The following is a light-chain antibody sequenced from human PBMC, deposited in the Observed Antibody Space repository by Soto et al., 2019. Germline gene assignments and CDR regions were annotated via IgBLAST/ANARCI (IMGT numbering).Light chain of an antibody. V-gene: IGLV1-40*01. CDR3: QSYDSSLRDSRV. CDR2: GNS. CDR1: SSNIGAGFD. J-gene: IGLJ7*01. Sequence: QSVLTQPPSVSGAPGQRVTISCTGSSSNIGAGFDVHWYQQLPGRAPKLLIYGNSNRPSGVPDRFSGSKSGTSASLAITGLQAEDEADYYCQSYDSSLRDSRVFGGGTQLTVL.